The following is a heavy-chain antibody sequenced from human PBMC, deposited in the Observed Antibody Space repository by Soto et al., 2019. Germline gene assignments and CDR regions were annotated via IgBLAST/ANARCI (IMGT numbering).Heavy chain of an antibody. CDR2: IYQGGST. J-gene: IGHJ6*04. V-gene: IGHV4-4*02. CDR1: GGSIGGANW. Sequence: WETLSLTGPVSGGSIGGANWCSWVRQSPGKGLEWGGEIYQGGSTNYNPSLRSPVTISVDKSKNHFSLRLSSVTDADTAVYYCARGYYEMVSGPYKESYYHDMDVWGEGTTVTVSS. CDR3: ARGYYEMVSGPYKESYYHDMDV. D-gene: IGHD3-22*01.